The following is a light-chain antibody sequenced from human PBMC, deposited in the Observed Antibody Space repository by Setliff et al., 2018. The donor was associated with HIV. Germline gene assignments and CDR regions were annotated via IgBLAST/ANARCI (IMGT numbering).Light chain of an antibody. Sequence: SALAQPASVSGSPGQSITISCTGTSSDVGSYNFVSWYQQHPGKAPKLMIYEVSKRPSGVSNRFSGSKSGNTASLTISGLQAEDEADYYCCSYAGSSTYVFGAGTKFTVL. CDR3: CSYAGSSTYV. J-gene: IGLJ1*01. V-gene: IGLV2-23*02. CDR1: SSDVGSYNF. CDR2: EVS.